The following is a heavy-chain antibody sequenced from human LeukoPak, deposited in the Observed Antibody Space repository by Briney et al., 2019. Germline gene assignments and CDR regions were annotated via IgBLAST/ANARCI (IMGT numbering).Heavy chain of an antibody. D-gene: IGHD4-23*01. Sequence: GGSLRLSCAPSAFTFSDYYMSWIRHAPGRGLEWVSYISSSGSTIYYADSVKGRFIITTDNAKNSLYLQMNSLRAEDTAVYYCARVPVVTYYYYYMDVWGKGTTVTVSS. CDR1: AFTFSDYY. CDR3: ARVPVVTYYYYYMDV. CDR2: ISSSGSTI. J-gene: IGHJ6*03. V-gene: IGHV3-11*04.